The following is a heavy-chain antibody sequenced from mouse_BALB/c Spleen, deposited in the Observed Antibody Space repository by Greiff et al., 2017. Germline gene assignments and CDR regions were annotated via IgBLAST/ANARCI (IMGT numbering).Heavy chain of an antibody. CDR2: ISSGGSYT. Sequence: EVNLVESGGDLVKPGGSLKLSCAASGFTFSSYGMSWVRQTPDKRLEWVATISSGGSYTYYPDSVKGRFTISRDNAKNTLYLQMSSLKSEDTAMYYCARGDYGYFDVWGAGTTVTVSS. J-gene: IGHJ1*01. V-gene: IGHV5-6*01. CDR1: GFTFSSYG. CDR3: ARGDYGYFDV.